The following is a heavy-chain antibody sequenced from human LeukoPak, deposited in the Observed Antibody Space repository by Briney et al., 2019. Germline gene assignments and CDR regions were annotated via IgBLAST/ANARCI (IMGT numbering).Heavy chain of an antibody. J-gene: IGHJ4*02. CDR1: GFTFSSYA. V-gene: IGHV3-23*01. Sequence: PGGSLRLSCAASGFTFSSYAMTWVRQAPGKGLEWVSSIGVSIGSTYFADSVKGRFTISRDNSKNTLYLQMNSLRVEDTAVYYCAKGHLEYSSSWSLFFDYWGQGTLVT. CDR2: IGVSIGST. D-gene: IGHD6-13*01. CDR3: AKGHLEYSSSWSLFFDY.